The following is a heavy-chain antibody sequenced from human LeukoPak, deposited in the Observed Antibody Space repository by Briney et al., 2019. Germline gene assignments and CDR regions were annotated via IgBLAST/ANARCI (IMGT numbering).Heavy chain of an antibody. D-gene: IGHD3-3*01. CDR1: GFTFRNFP. CDR2: ISYDGSNN. CDR3: ATDLYYGFWSGRFDY. V-gene: IGHV3-30*04. Sequence: GGSLTLSRTASGFTFRNFPMRWVPEAPGKGAEWVSIISYDGSNNCDADSVKGRFTISRNNSKNALNLQMNSLRAEDTAVYYCATDLYYGFWSGRFDYWGQGTLVTVSS. J-gene: IGHJ4*02.